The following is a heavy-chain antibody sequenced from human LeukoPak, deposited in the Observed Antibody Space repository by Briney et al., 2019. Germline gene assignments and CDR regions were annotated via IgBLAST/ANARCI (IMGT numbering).Heavy chain of an antibody. D-gene: IGHD6-13*01. V-gene: IGHV3-30*04. Sequence: GRSLRLSCAASGFTFSSYAMHWVRQAPGKGLEWVAVISYDGSDKYYADSVKGRFTISRDNSKNTLYLQMNSLRAEDTAVYYCARDRIAAAGSRGMDVWGQGTTVTVSS. CDR2: ISYDGSDK. J-gene: IGHJ6*02. CDR3: ARDRIAAAGSRGMDV. CDR1: GFTFSSYA.